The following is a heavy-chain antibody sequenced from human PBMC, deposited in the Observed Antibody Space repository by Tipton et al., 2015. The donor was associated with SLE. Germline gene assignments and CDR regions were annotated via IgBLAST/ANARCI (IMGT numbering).Heavy chain of an antibody. CDR1: GFTFSSYA. D-gene: IGHD6-13*01. CDR3: ARPEGLYSSSWYVY. CDR2: ISYDGSNK. V-gene: IGHV3-30*04. Sequence: SLRLSCAASGFTFSSYAMHWVRQAPGKGLEWVAVISYDGSNKYYADSVKGRFTISRDNSKNTLYLQMNSLRAEDTAVYYCARPEGLYSSSWYVYWGQGTLVTVSS. J-gene: IGHJ4*02.